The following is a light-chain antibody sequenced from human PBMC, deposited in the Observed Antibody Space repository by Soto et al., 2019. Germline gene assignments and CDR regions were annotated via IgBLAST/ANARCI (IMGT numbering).Light chain of an antibody. CDR3: NSYTSSSTYV. V-gene: IGLV2-14*03. CDR1: SSDVGGFNY. Sequence: QSALTQPASVSGSPGQSITISCTGTSSDVGGFNYVSWYQQHPGKAPKLMIYDATNRPSGVSYRFSGSKSGNTASLTISGLQAEDEADYCCNSYTSSSTYVFGTGTKLTVL. J-gene: IGLJ1*01. CDR2: DAT.